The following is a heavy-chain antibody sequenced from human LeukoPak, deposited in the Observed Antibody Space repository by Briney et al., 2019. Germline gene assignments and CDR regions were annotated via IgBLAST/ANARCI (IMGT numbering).Heavy chain of an antibody. CDR3: ARDLYCSGGSCYSNLPGIFDY. CDR1: GGTFSSYA. V-gene: IGHV1-69*13. J-gene: IGHJ4*02. Sequence: ASVKVSCKASGGTFSSYAISWVRQAPGQGLEWMGGIIPIFGTANYAQKLQGRVTITADESTSTAYMELSSLRSEDTAVYYCARDLYCSGGSCYSNLPGIFDYWGQGTLVTVSS. CDR2: IIPIFGTA. D-gene: IGHD2-15*01.